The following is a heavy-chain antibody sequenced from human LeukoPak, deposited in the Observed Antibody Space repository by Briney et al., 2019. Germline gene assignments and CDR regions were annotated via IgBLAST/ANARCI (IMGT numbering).Heavy chain of an antibody. CDR3: ARNLGGSSWVFDY. Sequence: ASVKVSCKASGYTFTSYDFNWVRQATGQRPEWMGWMSPSSGDTGYAQKFQDRVTMTRNTSISTAYMELSSLRSDDTAVYYCARNLGGSSWVFDYWGQGTLVTVSS. CDR1: GYTFTSYD. J-gene: IGHJ4*02. CDR2: MSPSSGDT. D-gene: IGHD6-13*01. V-gene: IGHV1-8*01.